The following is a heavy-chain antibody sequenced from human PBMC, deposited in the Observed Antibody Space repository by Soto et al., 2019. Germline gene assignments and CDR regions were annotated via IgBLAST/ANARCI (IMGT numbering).Heavy chain of an antibody. CDR3: AREGALKPFSS. J-gene: IGHJ5*02. V-gene: IGHV3-21*01. CDR2: ISRTRDYI. Sequence: PGGSLRLSCAASGFTFTAYTMYWVRQPPGKGLEWVASISRTRDYIYYADSVKGRFTISRDNAKNSVYLQMDSLRVEDTAVYYCAREGALKPFSSWGQGALVTVSS. CDR1: GFTFTAYT.